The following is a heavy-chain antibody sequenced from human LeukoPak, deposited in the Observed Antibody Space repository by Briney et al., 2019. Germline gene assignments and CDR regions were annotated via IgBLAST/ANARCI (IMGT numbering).Heavy chain of an antibody. Sequence: PSETLSLTCTVSGDSISNYYWSWIRQPAGKGLEWIGRIYTSGSTNYNPSLKSRVTMSVDTSKNQYSLKLSSVTAADTAVYYCARVKRAGNDYWGQGTLVTVSS. CDR3: ARVKRAGNDY. CDR1: GDSISNYY. J-gene: IGHJ4*02. D-gene: IGHD6-19*01. V-gene: IGHV4-4*07. CDR2: IYTSGST.